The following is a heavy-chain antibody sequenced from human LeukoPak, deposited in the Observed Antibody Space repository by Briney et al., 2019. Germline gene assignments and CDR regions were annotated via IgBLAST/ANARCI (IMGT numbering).Heavy chain of an antibody. CDR1: GYSFTTHW. V-gene: IGHV5-51*01. Sequence: AGESLKISCKASGYSFTTHWIGWVRQMPGRGLEWMGIIYPGDSDTRYSPSFQGQVTISADKSISTAYLQWSSLKASDTAMYYCARQDSRGAIDYWGQGTLVTVSS. CDR2: IYPGDSDT. J-gene: IGHJ4*02. D-gene: IGHD5-12*01. CDR3: ARQDSRGAIDY.